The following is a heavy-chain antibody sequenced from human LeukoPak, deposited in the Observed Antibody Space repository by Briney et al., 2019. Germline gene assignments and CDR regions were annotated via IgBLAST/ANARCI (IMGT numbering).Heavy chain of an antibody. J-gene: IGHJ4*02. CDR3: ARGFSYNHFDY. CDR2: INSDGSTT. V-gene: IGHV3-74*01. D-gene: IGHD5-24*01. Sequence: GGSLRLSCAASGFTFRTYWMHWVRQAPGKGLVWVSHINSDGSTTNYADSVKGRFTISRDNAKNTPSLQMNSLRVDDTAVYYCARGFSYNHFDYWGQGTRVTVSS. CDR1: GFTFRTYW.